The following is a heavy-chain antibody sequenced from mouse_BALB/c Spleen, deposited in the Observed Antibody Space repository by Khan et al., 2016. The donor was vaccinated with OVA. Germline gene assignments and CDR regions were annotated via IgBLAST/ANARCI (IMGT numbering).Heavy chain of an antibody. CDR1: GFSLSTSGLG. Sequence: QVTLKESGPGILQPSQTLRLTCSFSGFSLSTSGLGVSWIRQPSGQGLEWLAHIYWDDAKRYNPSLKTRLTISKDTSRNQVFLKITSVETADTATYYCVRNLYDYDPWFAYWGQGTLVTVSA. V-gene: IGHV8-12*01. CDR3: VRNLYDYDPWFAY. D-gene: IGHD2-4*01. CDR2: IYWDDAK. J-gene: IGHJ3*01.